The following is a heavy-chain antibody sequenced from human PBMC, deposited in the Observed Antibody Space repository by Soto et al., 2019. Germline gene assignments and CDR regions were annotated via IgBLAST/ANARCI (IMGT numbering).Heavy chain of an antibody. V-gene: IGHV3-74*01. CDR2: ISHDGSST. Sequence: EVQLVESGGGLIQPGGSLRLSCTASGFPFSDLWMHWVSQAPGKGLEWVSRISHDGSSTSHADSVRGRFSISRDNAKNTVYLQMNSLRAEDTAVYYCTSLSVAVDYFAFDIWGQGTVVTVS. CDR3: TSLSVAVDYFAFDI. CDR1: GFPFSDLW. D-gene: IGHD6-19*01. J-gene: IGHJ3*02.